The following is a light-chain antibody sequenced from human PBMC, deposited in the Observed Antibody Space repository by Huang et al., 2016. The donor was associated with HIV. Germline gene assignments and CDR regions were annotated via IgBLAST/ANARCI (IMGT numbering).Light chain of an antibody. J-gene: IGKJ2*01. CDR1: QSISSW. CDR3: QQYNRYSYT. V-gene: IGKV1-5*03. CDR2: KAS. Sequence: DIQMTQSPSTLSASVGDRVTITCRDSQSISSWLAWYHQKPGKAPKVLIYKASSLESGVPSMFSGSGSGTEFTLTISSLQPDDFATYYCQQYNRYSYTFGQGTNLEIK.